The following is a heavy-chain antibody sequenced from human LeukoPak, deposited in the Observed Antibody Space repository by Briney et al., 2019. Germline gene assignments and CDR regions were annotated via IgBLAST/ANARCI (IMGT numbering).Heavy chain of an antibody. CDR1: GGSISIYY. CDR3: ARVRYYDFWSGYLFDY. D-gene: IGHD3-3*01. Sequence: PSETLSLTCTVSGGSISIYYWSWIRQPPGKGLEWIGYIYCSGSTNYNPSLKSRVTISVDTSKNQFSLKLCSVTAADTAVYYCARVRYYDFWSGYLFDYWGQGTLVTVSS. CDR2: IYCSGST. J-gene: IGHJ4*02. V-gene: IGHV4-59*08.